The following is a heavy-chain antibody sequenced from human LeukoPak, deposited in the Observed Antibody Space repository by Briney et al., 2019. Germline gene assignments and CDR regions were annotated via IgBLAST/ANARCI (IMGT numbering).Heavy chain of an antibody. V-gene: IGHV3-48*04. Sequence: PGGSLRLSCAASGFTFSSYNMKWVRQAPGKGLERVSYISSSSSTMYCADSVKGRFTISRDNAKNSLYLQMNSLRAEDTAVCYCAFGGGTTGLFDFWGQGTLVTVSS. CDR1: GFTFSSYN. CDR2: ISSSSSTM. J-gene: IGHJ4*02. CDR3: AFGGGTTGLFDF. D-gene: IGHD1-1*01.